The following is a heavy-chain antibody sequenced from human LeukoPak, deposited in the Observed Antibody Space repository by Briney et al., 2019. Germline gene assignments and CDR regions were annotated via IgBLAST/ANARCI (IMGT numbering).Heavy chain of an antibody. Sequence: PGGSLRLSCAASGFSFRSCWMSWVRQAPGKGLEWVANIKEDGSEKYYVDSVKGRFTISRDNAKNAPYLQMNSLRAEDTAVYYCARVAWPHYFDYWGQGTPVTVSS. CDR3: ARVAWPHYFDY. J-gene: IGHJ4*02. CDR2: IKEDGSEK. V-gene: IGHV3-7*01. CDR1: GFSFRSCW. D-gene: IGHD2-21*01.